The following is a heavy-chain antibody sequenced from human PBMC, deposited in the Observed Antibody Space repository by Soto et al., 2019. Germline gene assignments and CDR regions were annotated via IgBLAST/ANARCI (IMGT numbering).Heavy chain of an antibody. CDR2: ISGSGGST. J-gene: IGHJ6*02. CDR3: ATGLWHCGGYGLDV. D-gene: IGHD2-21*02. V-gene: IGHV3-23*01. CDR1: GFTFSSYA. Sequence: EVQLLESGGGLVQPGGSLRLSCAASGFTFSSYAMSWVRQAPGKGLEWVSAISGSGGSTYYADSVKGRFTISRDNSKKALYLHMNSRRAEGRAVYCCATGLWHCGGYGLDVWGQGTTVTVSS.